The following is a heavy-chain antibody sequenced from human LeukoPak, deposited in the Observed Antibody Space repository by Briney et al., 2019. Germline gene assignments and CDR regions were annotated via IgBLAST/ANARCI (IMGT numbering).Heavy chain of an antibody. D-gene: IGHD3-9*01. CDR3: ASRYYDILTGYYFADY. CDR1: GGSFSGYY. J-gene: IGHJ4*02. CDR2: INHSGST. Sequence: SETLSLTCAVYGGSFSGYYWSWIRQPPGKGLEWIGEINHSGSTNYNPSLKSRVTISVDTSKNQFSLKLSSVTAADTAVYYCASRYYDILTGYYFADYWGQGTLVTVSS. V-gene: IGHV4-34*01.